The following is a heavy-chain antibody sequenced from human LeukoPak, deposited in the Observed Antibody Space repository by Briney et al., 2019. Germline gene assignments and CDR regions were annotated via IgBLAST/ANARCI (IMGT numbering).Heavy chain of an antibody. CDR1: GGSVSSGSYY. CDR3: ATQGRYCSSTSCYAARVDI. V-gene: IGHV4-61*01. Sequence: SETLSLSCTVSGGSVSSGSYYWSWIRQPPGKGLEWIGYIYYSGSTNYNPSLKSRVTISVDTSKNQFSLKLSSVTAAHTAVYYCATQGRYCSSTSCYAARVDIWGQGTMVTVSS. D-gene: IGHD2-2*01. J-gene: IGHJ3*02. CDR2: IYYSGST.